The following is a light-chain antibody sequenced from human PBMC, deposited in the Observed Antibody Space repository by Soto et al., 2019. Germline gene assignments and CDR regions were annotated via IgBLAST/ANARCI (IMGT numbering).Light chain of an antibody. Sequence: QSALTQPPSVSAAPGQKVTISCSGSGSNIGSNYVSWYQQLPGTAPKLLIYDNDKRPSGIPDRFSGSKSDTSATLGITGLQTGDEADYYCGTWDSSLSAGVFGTGTKLTVL. J-gene: IGLJ1*01. CDR1: GSNIGSNY. CDR2: DND. V-gene: IGLV1-51*01. CDR3: GTWDSSLSAGV.